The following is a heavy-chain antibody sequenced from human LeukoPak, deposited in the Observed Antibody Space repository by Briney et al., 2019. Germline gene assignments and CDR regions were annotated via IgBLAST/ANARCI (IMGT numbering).Heavy chain of an antibody. D-gene: IGHD2-2*02. Sequence: SETLSVTCTVSGASINDYYWSWIRQPPGKGLEWIGYFYYGSTNYNPSLKSRVTISVDTSKNQVSLKLTSVTAADTAVYYCERDQTGIPPDYCYGLDVWGQGTTVTVSS. V-gene: IGHV4-59*01. J-gene: IGHJ6*02. CDR2: FYYGST. CDR3: ERDQTGIPPDYCYGLDV. CDR1: GASINDYY.